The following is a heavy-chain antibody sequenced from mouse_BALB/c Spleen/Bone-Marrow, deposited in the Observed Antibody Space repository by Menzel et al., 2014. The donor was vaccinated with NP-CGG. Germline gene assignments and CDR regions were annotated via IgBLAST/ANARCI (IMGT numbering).Heavy chain of an antibody. J-gene: IGHJ4*01. CDR3: ARGLYYGFEGYALYY. CDR2: ISSGGDT. D-gene: IGHD2-2*01. V-gene: IGHV5-6-5*01. Sequence: DVKLVESGGGLVKLGGSLKLSCATSGFTFNNYAMSWVRQTPEKRLEWVASISSGGDTFYSDSVKGRFTISGDSARNILYLQMTSLRSEDTAMYYCARGLYYGFEGYALYYWGRGTSVTVSS. CDR1: GFTFNNYA.